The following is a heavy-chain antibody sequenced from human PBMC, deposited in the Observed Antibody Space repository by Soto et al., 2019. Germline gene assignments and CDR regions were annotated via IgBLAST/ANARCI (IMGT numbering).Heavy chain of an antibody. V-gene: IGHV3-30-3*01. CDR2: ISYDGSNK. CDR3: ARGDTAMVTDYYYYGMDV. D-gene: IGHD5-18*01. Sequence: QVQLVESGGGVVQPGRSLRLSCAASGFTFSSYAMHWVRQAPGKGLEWVAVISYDGSNKYYADSVKGRFTISRDNSKNTLYLQMNSLRAEDTAVYYSARGDTAMVTDYYYYGMDVWGQGTTVTVSS. J-gene: IGHJ6*02. CDR1: GFTFSSYA.